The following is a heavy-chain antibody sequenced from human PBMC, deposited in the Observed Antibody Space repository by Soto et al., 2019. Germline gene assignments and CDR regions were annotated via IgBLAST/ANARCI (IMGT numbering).Heavy chain of an antibody. D-gene: IGHD3-10*01. CDR1: GFTFSSYG. J-gene: IGHJ6*02. Sequence: GGSLRLSCAASGFTFSSYGMHWVRQAPGKGLEWGAVISYDGSNKYYADSVKGRFTISRDNSKNTLYLQMNSLRAEDTAVYYCAKLGWFGELLDYYYYGMDVWGQGTTVTVSS. CDR2: ISYDGSNK. V-gene: IGHV3-30*18. CDR3: AKLGWFGELLDYYYYGMDV.